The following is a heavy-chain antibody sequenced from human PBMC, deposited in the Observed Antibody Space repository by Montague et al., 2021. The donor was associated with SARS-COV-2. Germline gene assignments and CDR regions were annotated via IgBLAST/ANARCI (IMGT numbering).Heavy chain of an antibody. Sequence: TLSLTCTVSGGSISSGGYYWSWIRQHPGKGLEWIGYIYYSGSTYYNPSLKSRVTISVDTSKNQFSLKLSSVTAADTAVYYCARNPRPAAMWGWFDPWGRGTLVTVSS. D-gene: IGHD2-2*01. V-gene: IGHV4-31*03. J-gene: IGHJ5*02. CDR2: IYYSGST. CDR3: ARNPRPAAMWGWFDP. CDR1: GGSISSGGYY.